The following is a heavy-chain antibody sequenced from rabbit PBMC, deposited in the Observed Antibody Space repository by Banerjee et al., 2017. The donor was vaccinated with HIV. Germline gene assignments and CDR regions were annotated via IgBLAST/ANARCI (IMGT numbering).Heavy chain of an antibody. V-gene: IGHV1S45*01. D-gene: IGHD1-1*01. Sequence: QEQLEESGGDLVKPGASLTLTCTASGLDFSSSYWICWVRQAPGKGLEWIACIVTDSGSTYYANWVNGRFTISKTSSTTVTLQMTSLTAADTATYFCAREESDGVIGWNFGLWGPGTLVTFS. CDR2: IVTDSGST. J-gene: IGHJ6*01. CDR1: GLDFSSSYW. CDR3: AREESDGVIGWNFGL.